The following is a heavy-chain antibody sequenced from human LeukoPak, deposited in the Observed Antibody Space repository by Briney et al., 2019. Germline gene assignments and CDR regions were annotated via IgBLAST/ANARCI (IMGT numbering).Heavy chain of an antibody. CDR3: ATDTRFDSGMDY. Sequence: ASVKVPCKVSGYTLTELSMHWVRQAPGKGLEWMGGFDPEDGETIYAQKFQGRVTMTEDTSTDTAYMELSSLRSEDTAVYYCATDTRFDSGMDYWGQGTLVTVSS. D-gene: IGHD1-26*01. J-gene: IGHJ4*02. CDR2: FDPEDGET. CDR1: GYTLTELS. V-gene: IGHV1-24*01.